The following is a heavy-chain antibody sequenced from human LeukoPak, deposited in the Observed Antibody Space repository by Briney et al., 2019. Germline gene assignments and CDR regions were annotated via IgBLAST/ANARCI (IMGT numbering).Heavy chain of an antibody. J-gene: IGHJ6*02. D-gene: IGHD6-13*01. CDR1: GYTFTSYG. CDR2: ISAYNGNT. CDR3: AREVGAAAGTGGYYGMDV. Sequence: ASVKVSCKASGYTFTSYGISWVRQAPGQGLEWMGWISAYNGNTNYAQKLQGRVTMTTDTSTSTAYMELRGLRSDDTAVHYCAREVGAAAGTGGYYGMDVWGQGTTVTVSS. V-gene: IGHV1-18*01.